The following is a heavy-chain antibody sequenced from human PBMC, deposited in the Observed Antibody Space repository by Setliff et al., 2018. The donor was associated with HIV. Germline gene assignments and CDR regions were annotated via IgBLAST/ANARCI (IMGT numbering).Heavy chain of an antibody. CDR1: GDSMSSDNYF. CDR3: GGDGYYSIDY. V-gene: IGHV4-39*07. Sequence: SETLSLTCTVSGDSMSSDNYFWVWVRQPPGKGLEWMGNIFHSGSTHYNPSLQSRVTISVDKSKSQFSLKLNSVTAADTAVYYCGGDGYYSIDYWGQGTLVTVSS. D-gene: IGHD3-22*01. J-gene: IGHJ4*02. CDR2: IFHSGST.